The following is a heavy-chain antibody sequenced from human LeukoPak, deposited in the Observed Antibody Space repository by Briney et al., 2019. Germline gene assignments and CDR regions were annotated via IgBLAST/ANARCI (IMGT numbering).Heavy chain of an antibody. Sequence: GGSLRLSCAASGFTVSSNYMSWVRQAPGKGLEWVSVIYSGGSTYYADSVKGRFTISRDNSKNTLYLQMNSLRAEDTAVYYCATHWRGTVTTSYWGQGTLVTVSS. CDR1: GFTVSSNY. J-gene: IGHJ4*02. D-gene: IGHD4-17*01. CDR3: ATHWRGTVTTSY. V-gene: IGHV3-53*01. CDR2: IYSGGST.